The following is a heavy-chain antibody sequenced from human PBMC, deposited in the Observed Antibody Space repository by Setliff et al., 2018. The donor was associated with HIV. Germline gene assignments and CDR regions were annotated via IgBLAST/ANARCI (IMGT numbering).Heavy chain of an antibody. Sequence: SETLSLTCAVYGVSLSGYYWSWIRQPPGKGLEWIGEIDHSGNTNYNPSLKSRVTVSIDTSKNQFSLRLNSVTAADTAVYYCARQGNIVVVTSFDYWGQGALVTVSS. J-gene: IGHJ4*02. CDR3: ARQGNIVVVTSFDY. D-gene: IGHD2-21*02. V-gene: IGHV4-34*01. CDR1: GVSLSGYY. CDR2: IDHSGNT.